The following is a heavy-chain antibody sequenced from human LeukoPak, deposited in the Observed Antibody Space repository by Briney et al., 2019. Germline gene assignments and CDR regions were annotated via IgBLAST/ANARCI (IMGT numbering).Heavy chain of an antibody. V-gene: IGHV4-61*02. CDR2: IYTSGST. Sequence: SETLSLTCTVSGGSISSISYYWSWIRQPAGKGLEWIGRIYTSGSTNYIPSLKSRLTISVDTSKNQFSLRLSSVTAADTAVYYCARDAWFGAGRTFAYWGQGTLVTVSS. CDR3: ARDAWFGAGRTFAY. D-gene: IGHD3-10*01. J-gene: IGHJ4*02. CDR1: GGSISSISYY.